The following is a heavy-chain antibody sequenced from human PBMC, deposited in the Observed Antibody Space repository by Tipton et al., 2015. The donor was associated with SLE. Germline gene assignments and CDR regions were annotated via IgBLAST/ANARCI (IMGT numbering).Heavy chain of an antibody. V-gene: IGHV1-69*01. D-gene: IGHD3-22*01. CDR2: IIPIFGTA. J-gene: IGHJ3*02. Sequence: QSGAEVKKPGSSVKVSCKASGGTFSSYAISWVRLAPGQGLEWMGGIIPIFGTANYAQKFQGRVTITADESTSTAYMELSSLRSEDTAVYYCARDVYYYDSSGEAFDIWGQGTMVTVSS. CDR3: ARDVYYYDSSGEAFDI. CDR1: GGTFSSYA.